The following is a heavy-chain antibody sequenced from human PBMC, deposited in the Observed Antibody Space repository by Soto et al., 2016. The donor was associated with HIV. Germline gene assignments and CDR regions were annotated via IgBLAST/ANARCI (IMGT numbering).Heavy chain of an antibody. V-gene: IGHV1-2*02. CDR3: ARTYGKIVAPTPGDY. CDR2: INPNSGGT. Sequence: QVQLVQSGAEVKKPGASVKVSCKASGYTFTGYYMHWVRQAPGQGLEWMGWINPNSGGTNYAQKFQGRVTMTRDTSISTAYMELSRLRSDDTAVYYCARTYGKIVAPTPGDYWGQGTLVTVSS. D-gene: IGHD3-22*01. CDR1: GYTFTGYY. J-gene: IGHJ4*02.